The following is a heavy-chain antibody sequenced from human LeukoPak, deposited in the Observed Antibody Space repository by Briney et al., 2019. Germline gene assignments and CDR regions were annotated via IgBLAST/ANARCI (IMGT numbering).Heavy chain of an antibody. CDR2: IYSGGST. CDR3: ASHAMVRGVIITDFDY. Sequence: GGSLRFSCAASGFTVSSNYMSWVRQAPGKGLEWVSVIYSGGSTYYADSVKGRFTISRDNSKNTLYLQMNSLRAEDTAVYYCASHAMVRGVIITDFDYWGQGTLVTVSS. V-gene: IGHV3-53*01. CDR1: GFTVSSNY. D-gene: IGHD3-10*01. J-gene: IGHJ4*02.